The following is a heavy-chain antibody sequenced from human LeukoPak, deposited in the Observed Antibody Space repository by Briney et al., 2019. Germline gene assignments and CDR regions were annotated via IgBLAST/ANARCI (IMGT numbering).Heavy chain of an antibody. Sequence: GGSLRLSCAASGFIFNTYEMTWVRQAPGMGLEWLSYISNSGDTIKYADSVKGRFTISRDSAENALYLPMNHLGADDTAVYYCAGGPQYTGSFPYWGQGTLVAVSS. CDR1: GFIFNTYE. J-gene: IGHJ4*02. CDR2: ISNSGDTI. CDR3: AGGPQYTGSFPY. D-gene: IGHD1-26*01. V-gene: IGHV3-48*03.